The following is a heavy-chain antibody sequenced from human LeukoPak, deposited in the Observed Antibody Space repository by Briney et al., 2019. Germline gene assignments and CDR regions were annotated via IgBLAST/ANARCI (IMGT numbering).Heavy chain of an antibody. Sequence: SETLSLTCTVSGDSISSRTHYWGWIRQSPGKGLEWIASIYYSGDTYYNPSLRSRVTISVDTTKNHFSLKPTSVTASDTAVYYCARSIGMLYTVGGFDPWGQGALVTVSS. CDR1: GDSISSRTHY. CDR3: ARSIGMLYTVGGFDP. J-gene: IGHJ5*02. CDR2: IYYSGDT. D-gene: IGHD2-8*01. V-gene: IGHV4-39*02.